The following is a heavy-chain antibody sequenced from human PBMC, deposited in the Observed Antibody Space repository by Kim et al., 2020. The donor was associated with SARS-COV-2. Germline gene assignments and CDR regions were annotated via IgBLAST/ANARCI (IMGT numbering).Heavy chain of an antibody. Sequence: ASVKVSCKASGYTFTGYYMHWVRQAPGQGLEWMGRINPNSGGTNYAQKFQGRVTMTRDTSISTAYMELSRLRSDDTAVYYCARTDSSGPQAFDIWGQGTMVTVSS. CDR1: GYTFTGYY. J-gene: IGHJ3*02. CDR3: ARTDSSGPQAFDI. D-gene: IGHD3-22*01. V-gene: IGHV1-2*06. CDR2: INPNSGGT.